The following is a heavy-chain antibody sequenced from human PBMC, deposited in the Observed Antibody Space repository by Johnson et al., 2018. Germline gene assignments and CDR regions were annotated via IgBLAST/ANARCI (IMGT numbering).Heavy chain of an antibody. CDR3: ARAYCSSTGCYRYGMDV. D-gene: IGHD2-2*02. J-gene: IGHJ6*02. CDR1: GFTFSSYG. Sequence: QVQLVESGGGVVQXGRSXSLXCAASGFTFSSYGMHWVRQVPGKGLEWVAVISYDGSNKYYADSVKGRFTISRDNSKNTLYLQMNSLAAEDTAVYYCARAYCSSTGCYRYGMDVWGQGTTVTVSS. V-gene: IGHV3-30*03. CDR2: ISYDGSNK.